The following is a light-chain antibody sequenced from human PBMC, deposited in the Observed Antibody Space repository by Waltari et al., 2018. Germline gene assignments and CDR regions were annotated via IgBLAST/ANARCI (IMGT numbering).Light chain of an antibody. V-gene: IGKV4-1*01. CDR3: QQYYTKYT. Sequence: DIVMTQSPDSLAVSLGERATINCNSSQSVLYSSNNKNYLAWYQQKPGQPPKLLIYWASTRESGVPDRFSGSGSGTDFTLTISSLQAEDVAVYYCQQYYTKYTFGQGTKLEIK. J-gene: IGKJ2*01. CDR2: WAS. CDR1: QSVLYSSNNKNY.